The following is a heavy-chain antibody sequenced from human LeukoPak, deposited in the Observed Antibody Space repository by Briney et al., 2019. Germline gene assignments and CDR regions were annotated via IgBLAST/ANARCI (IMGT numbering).Heavy chain of an antibody. D-gene: IGHD4-17*01. CDR1: GGTFSSYA. Sequence: SVKVSCKASGGTFSSYAITWVRQAPGQGLEWMGRIIPILGIANYAQKFQGRVTITADKSTSTAYMELSSLRSEDTAVYYCARAWASGYGDYVRAFDIWGQGTMVTVSS. V-gene: IGHV1-69*04. CDR3: ARAWASGYGDYVRAFDI. J-gene: IGHJ3*02. CDR2: IIPILGIA.